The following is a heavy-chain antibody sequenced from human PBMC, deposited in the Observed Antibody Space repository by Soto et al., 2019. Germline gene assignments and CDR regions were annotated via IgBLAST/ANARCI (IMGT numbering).Heavy chain of an antibody. CDR3: ARDKYSGYDWGGNWFDP. D-gene: IGHD5-12*01. Sequence: PSETLSLTCAVSGGSISSGGYSWSWIRQPPGKGLEWIGYIYHSGSAYYNPSLKSRVTISVDRSKNQFSLKLSSVTAADTAVYYCARDKYSGYDWGGNWFDPWGQGTLVTVSS. CDR2: IYHSGSA. V-gene: IGHV4-30-2*01. J-gene: IGHJ5*02. CDR1: GGSISSGGYS.